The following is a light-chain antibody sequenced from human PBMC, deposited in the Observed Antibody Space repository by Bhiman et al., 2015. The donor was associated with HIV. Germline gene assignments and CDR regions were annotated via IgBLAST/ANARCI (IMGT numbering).Light chain of an antibody. V-gene: IGLV2-23*02. J-gene: IGLJ1*01. CDR1: SSDVGDYNY. CDR2: DVN. CDR3: CSYAGSSSYV. Sequence: QSALTQPASVSGSPGQSITISCTGTSSDVGDYNYVSWYQQSPGKPPKLLIYDVNNRPSEVSDRFSGSKSGNTASLTISGLQADDEADYYCCSYAGSSSYVFGTGTKVTVL.